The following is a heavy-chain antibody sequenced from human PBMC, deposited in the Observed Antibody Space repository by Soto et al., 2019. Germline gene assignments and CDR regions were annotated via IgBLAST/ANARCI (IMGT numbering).Heavy chain of an antibody. CDR3: ARQGGIAVAGTGAFDI. CDR1: GGSVSSGSYY. J-gene: IGHJ3*02. Sequence: LSLTCTVSGGSVSSGSYYWSWIRQAPGKGLEWIGYIYYSGSTNYNPSLKSRVTISVDTSKNQFSLKLSSVTAADTAVYYCARQGGIAVAGTGAFDIWGQGTMVTVS. CDR2: IYYSGST. D-gene: IGHD6-19*01. V-gene: IGHV4-61*01.